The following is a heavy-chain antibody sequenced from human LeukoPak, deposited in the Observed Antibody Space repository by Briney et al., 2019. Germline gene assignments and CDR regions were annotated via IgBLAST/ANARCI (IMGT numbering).Heavy chain of an antibody. CDR3: ARVYIGSFD. J-gene: IGHJ4*02. CDR2: IRQDGSEK. Sequence: PGGSLRLSCAASGFTFSSYAMSWVRQAPGKGLEWVANIRQDGSEKYYVDSVKGRFTISRDNAKNSLYLQMNSLRAEDTAVYYCARVYIGSFDWGQGTLVTVSS. CDR1: GFTFSSYA. V-gene: IGHV3-7*01. D-gene: IGHD2-15*01.